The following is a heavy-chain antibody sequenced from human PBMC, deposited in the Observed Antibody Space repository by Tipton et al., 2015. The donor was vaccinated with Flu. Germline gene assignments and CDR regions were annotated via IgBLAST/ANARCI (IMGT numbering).Heavy chain of an antibody. CDR2: VSRSGST. Sequence: TLSLTCAVSGDSISSDYHWGWIRQFPGKRLEWIGTVSRSGSTVYNPSLTSRVTISIDRSKKQFSLNLKSVTAADLAVYYCARRDYSNYVSDPKSWFDPWGQGTLVAVSS. D-gene: IGHD4-11*01. V-gene: IGHV4-38-2*01. CDR3: ARRDYSNYVSDPKSWFDP. J-gene: IGHJ5*02. CDR1: GDSISSDYH.